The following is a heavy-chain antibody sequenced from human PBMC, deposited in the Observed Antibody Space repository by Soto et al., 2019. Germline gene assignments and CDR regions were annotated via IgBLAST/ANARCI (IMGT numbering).Heavy chain of an antibody. CDR3: TTDGSSGETPAAY. CDR2: IKSKSDGGTA. J-gene: IGHJ4*02. CDR1: GLTFRNAW. V-gene: IGHV3-15*01. D-gene: IGHD3-10*01. Sequence: EVQLVESGGGWVKPGGSLRISCAVSGLTFRNAWMSWVRQSPGKGLEWVGHIKSKSDGGTADYGAPVKGRLTISRDDSRRTLYLQMNSLKTEDTAVYYCTTDGSSGETPAAYWAQGTLVIVSS.